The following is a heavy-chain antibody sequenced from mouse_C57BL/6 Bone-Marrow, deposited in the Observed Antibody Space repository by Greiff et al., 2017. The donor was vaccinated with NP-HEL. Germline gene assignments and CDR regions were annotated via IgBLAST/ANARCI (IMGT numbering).Heavy chain of an antibody. CDR3: ARSYYGSSYNFDY. Sequence: VKLMESGPELVKPGASVKISCKASGYTFTDYYINWVKQRPGQGLEWIGWIFPGSGSTYYNEKFKGKATLTVDKSSSTAYMLLSSLTSEDSAVYFCARSYYGSSYNFDYWGQGTTLTVSS. J-gene: IGHJ2*01. D-gene: IGHD1-1*01. V-gene: IGHV1-75*01. CDR1: GYTFTDYY. CDR2: IFPGSGST.